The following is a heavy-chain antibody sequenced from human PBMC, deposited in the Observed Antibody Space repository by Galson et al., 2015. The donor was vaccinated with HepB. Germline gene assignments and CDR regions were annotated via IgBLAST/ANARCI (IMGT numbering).Heavy chain of an antibody. CDR2: IKSKTDGGTT. V-gene: IGHV3-15*05. D-gene: IGHD6-19*01. CDR3: TTDYRVSGWYGGQYFYGMDV. Sequence: SLRLSCAASGVSFSNAWMSWVRQAPGKGLEWVGRIKSKTDGGTTDYAAPLKGRFTISRDDSKNTLCLQMNSLKSEDTAVYYCTTDYRVSGWYGGQYFYGMDVWGQGTTVIVSS. J-gene: IGHJ6*02. CDR1: GVSFSNAW.